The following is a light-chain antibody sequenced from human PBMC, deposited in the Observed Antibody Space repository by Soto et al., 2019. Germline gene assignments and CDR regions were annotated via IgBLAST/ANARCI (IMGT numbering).Light chain of an antibody. CDR3: QQYNNWPYT. CDR1: QSVSSN. Sequence: EIVMTQSPGTLSVSPGERATISCRASQSVSSNLAWYQQKPGQAPRLLIYGASTRATGIPARFSGSGSGTEFTLSISSLQSEDFAVYYCQQYNNWPYTFGQGTKLEIK. J-gene: IGKJ2*01. CDR2: GAS. V-gene: IGKV3-15*01.